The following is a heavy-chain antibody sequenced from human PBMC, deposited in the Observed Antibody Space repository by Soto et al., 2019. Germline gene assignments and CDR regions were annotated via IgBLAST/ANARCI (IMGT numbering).Heavy chain of an antibody. CDR1: GFTFDDHA. D-gene: IGHD6-6*01. Sequence: GGSLRLSCAASGFTFDDHAMHWVRHAPGKGLEWVSTISWNSGSIGYADSVKGRFTISRDNAKNSLYLQMNSLRAEDTALYYCAKDTSSSATYYFDYWGQGTLVTVSS. V-gene: IGHV3-9*01. J-gene: IGHJ4*02. CDR3: AKDTSSSATYYFDY. CDR2: ISWNSGSI.